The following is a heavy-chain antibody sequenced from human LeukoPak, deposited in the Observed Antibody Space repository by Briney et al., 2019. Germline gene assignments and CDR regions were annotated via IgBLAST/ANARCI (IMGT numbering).Heavy chain of an antibody. CDR3: ARDRAAAGPSDAFDI. CDR1: GFTFSSYS. Sequence: GGSLRLSCAASGFTFSSYSMNWVRQAPGKGLEWVSSISSSSSYIYYADSVKGRFTISRDNAKNSLYLQMNSLRAEDTAVYYCARDRAAAGPSDAFDIWGQGTMVTVSS. J-gene: IGHJ3*02. CDR2: ISSSSSYI. V-gene: IGHV3-21*01. D-gene: IGHD6-13*01.